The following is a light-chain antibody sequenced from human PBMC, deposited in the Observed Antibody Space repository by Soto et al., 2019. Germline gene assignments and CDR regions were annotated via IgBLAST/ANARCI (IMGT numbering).Light chain of an antibody. J-gene: IGKJ1*01. V-gene: IGKV1-5*01. CDR3: QQYNSYPPWT. CDR2: DAA. CDR1: QSICSW. Sequence: DIQITQSPSTRSASVGDRVTITCRASQSICSWLAWYQQKPGKAPKLLIYDAASLESGLPPRFSGSGSGTEFTLTISSLQPDDFATYYGQQYNSYPPWTFGPGTKVDIK.